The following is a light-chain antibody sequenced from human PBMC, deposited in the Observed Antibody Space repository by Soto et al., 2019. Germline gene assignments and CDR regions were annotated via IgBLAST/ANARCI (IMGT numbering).Light chain of an antibody. CDR3: QQRSNWPLT. V-gene: IGKV3D-20*02. Sequence: EIVLTHSPGTLSLSPWEIATLSCRASQSVSSSYLAWYQQKPGQAPRLLIYDASNRATGIPARFSGSGSGTDFTLTISSLEPEDFAVYYCQQRSNWPLTFGGGTRLEIK. CDR2: DAS. J-gene: IGKJ5*01. CDR1: QSVSSSY.